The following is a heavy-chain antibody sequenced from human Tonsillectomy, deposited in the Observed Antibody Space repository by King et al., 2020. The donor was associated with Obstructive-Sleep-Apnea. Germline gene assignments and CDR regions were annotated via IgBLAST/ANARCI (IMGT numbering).Heavy chain of an antibody. CDR3: ARDRRGNYWGGGMDV. CDR2: INPNSGDT. Sequence: VQLVQSGAEVKKPGASVKVSCKASGYTFTGYYIHWVRQAPGQGLEWMGWINPNSGDTNYAQKFEGRVTMTRDTAISTAYMELSRLRSDDTAVYYCARDRRGNYWGGGMDVWGQGTTVTVSS. D-gene: IGHD1-26*01. J-gene: IGHJ6*02. V-gene: IGHV1-2*02. CDR1: GYTFTGYY.